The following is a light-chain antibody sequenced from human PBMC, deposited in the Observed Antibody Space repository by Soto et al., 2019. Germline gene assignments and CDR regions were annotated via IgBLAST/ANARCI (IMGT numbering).Light chain of an antibody. CDR2: DAS. CDR3: QQRSNWPIT. CDR1: QSVSSY. V-gene: IGKV3-11*01. J-gene: IGKJ5*01. Sequence: EIVLTQSPATLSLSPAARAPLSCRASQSVSSYLAWYQQKPGQAPRLLIYDASNRATGIPARCSGSGSGTDFTLTISSLEPEDFAVYYCQQRSNWPITFGQGTRLEIK.